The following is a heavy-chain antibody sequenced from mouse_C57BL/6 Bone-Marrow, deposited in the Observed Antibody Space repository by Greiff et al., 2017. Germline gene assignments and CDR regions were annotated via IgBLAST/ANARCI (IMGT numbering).Heavy chain of an antibody. D-gene: IGHD4-1*01. CDR2: FYPGAGDT. CDR1: GYAFSTYW. V-gene: IGHV1-80*01. Sequence: VKVVESGAELVKPGASVKISCKVSGYAFSTYWMNWVKQRPGKGLEWIGQFYPGAGDTNYNGKFKGKDTLTAEKSSSTAYMQLSSLTSEESAVNFCARDWDYFDFWGQGTTLTVSS. CDR3: ARDWDYFDF. J-gene: IGHJ2*01.